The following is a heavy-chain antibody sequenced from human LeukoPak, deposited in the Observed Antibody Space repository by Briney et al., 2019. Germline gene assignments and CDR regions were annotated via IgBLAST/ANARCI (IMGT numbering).Heavy chain of an antibody. CDR1: GFSFDDYG. CDR2: INWNGDST. D-gene: IGHD3-10*01. Sequence: GGSLRLSCVASGFSFDDYGMMWVRQAPGKGLECVSGINWNGDSTAYADSVKGRFTISRDNAKNSLYLQTDSLRGEDTAWYYRARHHGSGRGTLGAYWGQGILVTVSS. J-gene: IGHJ4*02. CDR3: ARHHGSGRGTLGAY. V-gene: IGHV3-20*04.